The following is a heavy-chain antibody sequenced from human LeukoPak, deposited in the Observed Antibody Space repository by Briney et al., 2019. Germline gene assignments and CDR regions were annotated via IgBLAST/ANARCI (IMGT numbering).Heavy chain of an antibody. J-gene: IGHJ6*02. Sequence: PGRSLRLSCAASGFTFSSYGMHWVRQAPGKGLEWVAVISYDGSNKYYADSVKGRFTISRDNSKNTLYLQMNSLRAEDTAVYYCAKGRCSSTSCYGGYVYFWLRDGMDVWGQGTTVTVSS. D-gene: IGHD2-2*01. CDR1: GFTFSSYG. CDR2: ISYDGSNK. V-gene: IGHV3-30*18. CDR3: AKGRCSSTSCYGGYVYFWLRDGMDV.